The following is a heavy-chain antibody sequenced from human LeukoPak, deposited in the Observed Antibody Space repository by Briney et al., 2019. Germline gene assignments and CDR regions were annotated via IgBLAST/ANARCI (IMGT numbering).Heavy chain of an antibody. J-gene: IGHJ3*02. CDR1: GYIFTTYF. V-gene: IGHV1-46*01. Sequence: ASVKVSCKASGYIFTTYFIHWVRQAPGQGLEWMGIINPSGGSTSYAQKFQGRVTMTRDMSTSTVYMALFSLRSEDTAVYYCARELSMEDPFTPKNDDSSFGDAFDIWGQGTMVTVSS. CDR3: ARELSMEDPFTPKNDDSSFGDAFDI. D-gene: IGHD3-22*01. CDR2: INPSGGST.